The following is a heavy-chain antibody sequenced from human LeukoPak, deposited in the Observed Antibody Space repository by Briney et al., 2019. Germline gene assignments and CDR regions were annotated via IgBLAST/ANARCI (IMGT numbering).Heavy chain of an antibody. CDR2: INPSGGST. CDR3: ARAQGSMVRGVVITKYGMDV. Sequence: ASVKVSCTASGYTFTSYYMHWVRQAPGQGLEWMGIINPSGGSTSYAQKFQGRVTMTRDTSTSTVYMELSSLRSEDTAVYYCARAQGSMVRGVVITKYGMDVWGQGTTVTVSS. J-gene: IGHJ6*02. CDR1: GYTFTSYY. V-gene: IGHV1-46*01. D-gene: IGHD3-10*01.